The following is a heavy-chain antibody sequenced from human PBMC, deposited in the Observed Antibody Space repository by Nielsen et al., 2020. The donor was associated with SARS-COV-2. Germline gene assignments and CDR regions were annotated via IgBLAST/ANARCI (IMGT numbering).Heavy chain of an antibody. CDR2: ISFDGTKR. Sequence: GGSLRLSCAASGFTISSNAMHWVRQIPGKGLEWIALISFDGTKRYNTACVKGRFTISRDISKNTLYLQMNSLRAEDTGVYYCARGDTVETRHLDYWGQGTQVTVS. J-gene: IGHJ4*02. CDR3: ARGDTVETRHLDY. D-gene: IGHD2-15*01. CDR1: GFTISSNA. V-gene: IGHV3-30*04.